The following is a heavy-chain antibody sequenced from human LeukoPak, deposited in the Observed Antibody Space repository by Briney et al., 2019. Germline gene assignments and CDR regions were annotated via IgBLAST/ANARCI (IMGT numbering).Heavy chain of an antibody. Sequence: GGSLRLSCAASGFTVSSNYMSWVRQAPGKGLEWVSVIHSGGSTYYADSVKGRFTISRDNSKNTLYLQMNSLRAEDTAVYYCARMDTAMGTNWFDPWGQGTLVTVSS. CDR3: ARMDTAMGTNWFDP. V-gene: IGHV3-53*01. CDR1: GFTVSSNY. CDR2: IHSGGST. D-gene: IGHD5-18*01. J-gene: IGHJ5*02.